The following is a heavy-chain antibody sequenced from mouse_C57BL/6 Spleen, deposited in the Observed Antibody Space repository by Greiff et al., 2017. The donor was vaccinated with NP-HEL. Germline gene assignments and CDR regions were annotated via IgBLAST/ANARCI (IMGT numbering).Heavy chain of an antibody. V-gene: IGHV5-15*01. Sequence: EVQRVESGGGLVQPGGSLKLSCAASGFTFSDYGMAWVRQAPRKGPEWVAFISNLAYSIYYADTVTGRFTISRENAKNTLYLEMSSLRSEDTAMYYCARTSTGTRWYFDVWGTGTTVTVSS. CDR1: GFTFSDYG. CDR2: ISNLAYSI. D-gene: IGHD4-1*02. CDR3: ARTSTGTRWYFDV. J-gene: IGHJ1*03.